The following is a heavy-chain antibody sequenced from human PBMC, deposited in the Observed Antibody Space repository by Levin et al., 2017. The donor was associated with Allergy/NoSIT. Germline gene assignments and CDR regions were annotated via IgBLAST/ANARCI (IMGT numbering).Heavy chain of an antibody. CDR1: GGSFSGYY. CDR3: ARARRNCTGGVCSHRGAYYMDV. Sequence: SQTLSLTCAVYGGSFSGYYWSWIRQPPGKGLEWIGEINHSGSTNYNPSLKSRVTISVDTSKNQFSLKLSSVTAADTAVYYCARARRNCTGGVCSHRGAYYMDVWGKGTTVTVSS. CDR2: INHSGST. V-gene: IGHV4-34*01. D-gene: IGHD2-8*02. J-gene: IGHJ6*03.